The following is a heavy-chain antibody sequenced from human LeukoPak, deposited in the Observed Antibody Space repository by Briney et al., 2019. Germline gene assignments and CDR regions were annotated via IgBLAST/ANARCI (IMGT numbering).Heavy chain of an antibody. Sequence: GGSLRLSCAASGFIFSSYSMNWVRQAPGKGLEWVSVIYSGGSTYYADSVKGRFTISRDNSKNTLYLQMNSLRAEDTAVYYCATTVTRDYYYYGMDVWGQGTSVTVSS. CDR2: IYSGGST. J-gene: IGHJ6*02. CDR1: GFIFSSYS. D-gene: IGHD4-17*01. V-gene: IGHV3-53*01. CDR3: ATTVTRDYYYYGMDV.